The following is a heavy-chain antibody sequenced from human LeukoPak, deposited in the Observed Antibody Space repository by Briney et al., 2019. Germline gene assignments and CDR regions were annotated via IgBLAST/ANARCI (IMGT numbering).Heavy chain of an antibody. Sequence: PGGSLRLSCAASGFTVSSNYMSWVRQAPGKGLEWVSVIYSGGSTYYADSVKGRFTISRHNSKNTLYLQMNSLRAEDTAVYYCAKDLGYCSGGSCPYGQGTLVTVSS. CDR3: AKDLGYCSGGSCP. CDR1: GFTVSSNY. J-gene: IGHJ5*02. CDR2: IYSGGST. D-gene: IGHD2-15*01. V-gene: IGHV3-53*01.